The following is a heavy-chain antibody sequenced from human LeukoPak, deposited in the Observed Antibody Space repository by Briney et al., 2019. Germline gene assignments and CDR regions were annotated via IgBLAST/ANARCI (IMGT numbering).Heavy chain of an antibody. CDR2: IWYDGSNK. J-gene: IGHJ4*02. CDR1: GFTFSSYG. Sequence: GGSLRLSCAASGFTFSSYGMHWVRQAPGKGLEWVAAIWYDGSNKYYADSVKGRFTISRDNSKNTLYLQMNSLRADDTAVYYCASFYGVYGHDNDYWGQGTLVTVSS. CDR3: ASFYGVYGHDNDY. V-gene: IGHV3-33*01. D-gene: IGHD4-17*01.